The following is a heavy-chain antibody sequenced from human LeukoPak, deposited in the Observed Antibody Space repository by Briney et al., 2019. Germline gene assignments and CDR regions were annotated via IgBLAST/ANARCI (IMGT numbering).Heavy chain of an antibody. D-gene: IGHD2-21*02. V-gene: IGHV1-69*13. Sequence: SVKVSCKASGGTFSSYAISWVRQAPGQGLEWMGGIIPIFGTANYAQKFQGRVTITADESTSTAYMELSSLRSEDTAVYYCAREAYCGGDCYSIRWFDPWGQGILVTVSS. CDR2: IIPIFGTA. CDR1: GGTFSSYA. CDR3: AREAYCGGDCYSIRWFDP. J-gene: IGHJ5*02.